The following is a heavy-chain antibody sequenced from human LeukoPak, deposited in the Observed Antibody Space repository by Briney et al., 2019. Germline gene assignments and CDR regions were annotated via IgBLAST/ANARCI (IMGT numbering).Heavy chain of an antibody. V-gene: IGHV4-34*01. CDR2: INHSGST. J-gene: IGHJ6*02. CDR3: ARGLRATGYYYYGMDV. Sequence: SETLSLTCAVYGGSFSGYYWSWIRQPPGKGLEWIGEINHSGSTNYNPSLKSRVTISIDTSKNQFSLKLSSVTAADAAVYYCARGLRATGYYYYGMDVWGQGTTVTVSS. CDR1: GGSFSGYY.